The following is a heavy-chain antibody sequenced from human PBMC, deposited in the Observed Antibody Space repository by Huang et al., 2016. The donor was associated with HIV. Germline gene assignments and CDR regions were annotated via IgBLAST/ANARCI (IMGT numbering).Heavy chain of an antibody. J-gene: IGHJ4*02. V-gene: IGHV1-8*03. CDR2: MNPKGGNT. CDR1: GFNFNNYD. Sequence: QVQLVQSGAEVKKPGASVKVSCKASGFNFNNYDFNWVRQAFGQGLEWMGWMNPKGGNTGYAQKFKGRVTITRNTSITTAYMELRSLRAEDTAVYYCARARGFLYDSTGYYSRYYFDSWGQGTLVTISS. CDR3: ARARGFLYDSTGYYSRYYFDS. D-gene: IGHD3-22*01.